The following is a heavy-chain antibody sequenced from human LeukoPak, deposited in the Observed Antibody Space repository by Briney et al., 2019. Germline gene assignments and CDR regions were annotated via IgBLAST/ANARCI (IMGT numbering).Heavy chain of an antibody. Sequence: PGGSLRLSCAASGFTFSSYGMHWVRQAPGKGLEWVAVISYDGSNKYYVDSVKGRFTISRDNSKNTLYLQMNSLRGEDTAVYYCTKIDSSGFDYWGQGTLVTVSS. CDR1: GFTFSSYG. V-gene: IGHV3-30*18. D-gene: IGHD3-22*01. J-gene: IGHJ4*02. CDR2: ISYDGSNK. CDR3: TKIDSSGFDY.